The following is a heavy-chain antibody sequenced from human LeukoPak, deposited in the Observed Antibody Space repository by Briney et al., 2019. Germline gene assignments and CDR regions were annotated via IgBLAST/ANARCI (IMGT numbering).Heavy chain of an antibody. D-gene: IGHD1-26*01. J-gene: IGHJ4*02. CDR2: ISSSSSSI. CDR1: GFTFTSYS. V-gene: IGHV3-48*02. Sequence: GGSLRLSCAASGFTFTSYSLNWVRQAPGKGLESISYISSSSSSIYYADSVKGRFTISRDNAKSSLYLQMNSLRDEDTAVYYRARDRRLGATRFGYFDYWGQGALVTVSS. CDR3: ARDRRLGATRFGYFDY.